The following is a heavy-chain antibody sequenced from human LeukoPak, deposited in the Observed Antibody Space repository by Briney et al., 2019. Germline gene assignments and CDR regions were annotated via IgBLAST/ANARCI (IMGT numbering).Heavy chain of an antibody. J-gene: IGHJ6*02. Sequence: PPETLSLTCTVSGGSISGRYWSWIRQPPGKGLEWIGYIYSSGTTNYNPSLKSRVTISVDTSKNQFSLKLSSVTAADTAVYYCARSTRDLRFLEWPLKNYYGMDVWGQGTTVTVSS. CDR1: GGSISGRY. D-gene: IGHD3-3*01. CDR3: ARSTRDLRFLEWPLKNYYGMDV. CDR2: IYSSGTT. V-gene: IGHV4-59*11.